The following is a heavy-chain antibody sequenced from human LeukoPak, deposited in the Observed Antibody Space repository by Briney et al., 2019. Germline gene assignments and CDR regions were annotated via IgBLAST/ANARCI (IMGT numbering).Heavy chain of an antibody. D-gene: IGHD6-19*01. V-gene: IGHV3-23*01. CDR3: ARDPYSSGFDY. J-gene: IGHJ4*02. Sequence: GGSLRLSCAASGLTFSSYGMSWVRQAPGRGLEWVSAISTTGGTTYYADSVKGRFTISRDNSKNTLYLQMNSLRAEDTAVYYCARDPYSSGFDYWGQGTLVTVSS. CDR2: ISTTGGTT. CDR1: GLTFSSYG.